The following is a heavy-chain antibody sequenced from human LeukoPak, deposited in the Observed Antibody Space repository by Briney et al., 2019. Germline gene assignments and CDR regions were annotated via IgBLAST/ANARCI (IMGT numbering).Heavy chain of an antibody. J-gene: IGHJ4*02. CDR1: GFSFSTYW. V-gene: IGHV3-7*02. Sequence: RGSLRLSCAASGFSFSTYWMCWVRQAPGQRLEWLANIKQDGSVEQYVDSVKGRFTISRDNAKNSLYLQMNSLRAEDTAVYYCATTSRSITWDYWGQGTLVTVSS. D-gene: IGHD2-2*01. CDR2: IKQDGSVE. CDR3: ATTSRSITWDY.